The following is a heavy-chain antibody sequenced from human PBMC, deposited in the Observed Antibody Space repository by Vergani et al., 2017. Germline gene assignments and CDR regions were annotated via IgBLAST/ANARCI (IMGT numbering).Heavy chain of an antibody. CDR1: GYTFTSYF. Sequence: QVQLVQSGAEVKKPGASVKVSCKASGYTFTSYFMHWVRQAPGQGLEWMGIINPSGCSTSYAPKFQGRVTITRDTSTSTVYMELSSLRSEDTAVYYCARELRLGELVDYWGQGTLVTVSS. J-gene: IGHJ4*02. CDR2: INPSGCST. V-gene: IGHV1-46*01. CDR3: ARELRLGELVDY. D-gene: IGHD3-16*01.